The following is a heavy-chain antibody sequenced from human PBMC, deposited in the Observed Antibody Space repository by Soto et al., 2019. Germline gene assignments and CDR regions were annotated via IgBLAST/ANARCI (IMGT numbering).Heavy chain of an antibody. J-gene: IGHJ5*02. CDR2: INPGDGDT. D-gene: IGHD3-10*01. CDR3: TSGPIVRGIKTAATDP. V-gene: IGHV1-46*01. CDR1: GYTFTTYY. Sequence: QVQLVQSGAEVKKPGASVKVSCKTSGYTFTTYYIHWVRQAPGQGLEWMGLINPGDGDTRYTQKLQGRVTLASDTSTTTVYMEVSGLTSEDTAVYYCTSGPIVRGIKTAATDPWGQGTLVIVSS.